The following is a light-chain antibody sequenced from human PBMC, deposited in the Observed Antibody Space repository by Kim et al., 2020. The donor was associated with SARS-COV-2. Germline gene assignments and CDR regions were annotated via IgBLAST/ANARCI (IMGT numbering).Light chain of an antibody. CDR1: SGSIASNY. J-gene: IGLJ3*02. V-gene: IGLV6-57*01. Sequence: NFMLTQPHSVSESPGKTVTISCTRSSGSIASNYVQWYQQRPGSSPTTVIYEDNQRPSGFPDRFSGSIDSSTNSASLTISELKTEDEADYYCQSYDISNQVFGGGTKLTVL. CDR3: QSYDISNQV. CDR2: EDN.